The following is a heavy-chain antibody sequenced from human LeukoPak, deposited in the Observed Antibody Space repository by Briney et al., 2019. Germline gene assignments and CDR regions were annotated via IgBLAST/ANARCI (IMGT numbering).Heavy chain of an antibody. CDR1: GGSISSGGYY. CDR2: IYYSGST. V-gene: IGHV4-31*03. J-gene: IGHJ5*02. D-gene: IGHD3-10*01. CDR3: ARASITMVRGVMDPLIGWFDP. Sequence: SETLSLTCTVSGGSISSGGYYWSWIRQHPGKGLEWIGYIYYSGSTYYNPSLKSRVTISVDTSKNQFSLKLSSVTAADTAMYYCARASITMVRGVMDPLIGWFDPWGQGTLVTVSS.